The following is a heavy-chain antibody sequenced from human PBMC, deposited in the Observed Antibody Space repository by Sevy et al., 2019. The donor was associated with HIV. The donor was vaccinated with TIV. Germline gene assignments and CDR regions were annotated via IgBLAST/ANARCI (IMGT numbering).Heavy chain of an antibody. D-gene: IGHD3-22*01. Sequence: GGSLRLSCAASAFTFSSYAMSWVRQAPGKGLEWVSAISGSGGSTYYADSVKGRFTISRNNSKNTLYLQMNSLRAEDTAVYYCAKEAGDITMIVVVPFDYWGHGTLVTVSS. J-gene: IGHJ4*01. V-gene: IGHV3-23*01. CDR1: AFTFSSYA. CDR2: ISGSGGST. CDR3: AKEAGDITMIVVVPFDY.